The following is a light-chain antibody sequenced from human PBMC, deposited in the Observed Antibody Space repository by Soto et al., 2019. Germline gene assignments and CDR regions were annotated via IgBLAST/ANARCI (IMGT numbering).Light chain of an antibody. CDR2: GNN. Sequence: QSALTQPPSVSGAPGQRVTISCTGSSSNIGAVYEVHWYQQLPGTAPKLLIYGNNNRPSGVPDRFSGSKSGTSASLAITGLQAEDEADYYCQSYDSSLSAVVFGGGTKLTVL. J-gene: IGLJ2*01. CDR3: QSYDSSLSAVV. CDR1: SSNIGAVYE. V-gene: IGLV1-40*01.